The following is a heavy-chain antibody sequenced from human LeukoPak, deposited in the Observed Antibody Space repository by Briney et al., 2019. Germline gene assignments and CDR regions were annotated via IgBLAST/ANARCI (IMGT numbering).Heavy chain of an antibody. CDR1: GFTFGDYA. CDR3: ARGRGRNPSGYYYYMDV. D-gene: IGHD2-15*01. Sequence: GESLRLSCTASGFTFGDYAMTWVRQAPEKGLEWVSSVSISGDNTYYSDSVKGRFTISRDNSKDTLDLLMSSLRADDTAVYYCARGRGRNPSGYYYYMDVWGKGTTVTVSS. V-gene: IGHV3-23*01. J-gene: IGHJ6*03. CDR2: VSISGDNT.